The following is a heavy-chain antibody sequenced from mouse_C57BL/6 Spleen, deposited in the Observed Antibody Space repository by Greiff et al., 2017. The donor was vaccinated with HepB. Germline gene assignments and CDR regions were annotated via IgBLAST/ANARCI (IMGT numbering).Heavy chain of an antibody. CDR2: INPSTGGT. V-gene: IGHV1-42*01. CDR1: GYSFTGYY. CDR3: ARPEFAY. J-gene: IGHJ3*01. Sequence: EVQLQQSGPELVKPGASVKISCKASGYSFTGYYMNWVKQSPEKSLEWIGEINPSTGGTTYNQKFKAKATLTVDKSSSTAYMQLKSLTSEDSAVYSCARPEFAYWGQGTLVTVSA.